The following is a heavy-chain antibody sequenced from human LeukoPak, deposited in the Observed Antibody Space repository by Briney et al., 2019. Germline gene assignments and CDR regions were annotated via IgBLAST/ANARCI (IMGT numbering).Heavy chain of an antibody. CDR1: GDSINSGGYF. J-gene: IGHJ4*02. CDR3: AGEFAY. V-gene: IGHV4-61*02. CDR2: IYTSGST. Sequence: PSQTLSLTCTVSGDSINSGGYFWSWIRQPAGKGLEWIGRIYTSGSTNYNPSLKSRVTISVDTSKNQFSLKLTSVTAADTAVYYCAGEFAYWGQGTLVSVSS.